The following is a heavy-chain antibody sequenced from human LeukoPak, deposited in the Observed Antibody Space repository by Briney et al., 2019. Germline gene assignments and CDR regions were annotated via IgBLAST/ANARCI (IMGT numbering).Heavy chain of an antibody. J-gene: IGHJ4*02. Sequence: SETLSLTCTVSGYSISSGYYWGWIRQPPGKGLEWIGSIYHSGSTYYNPSLKSRVTISVDTSKNQFSLKLSSVTAADTAVYYCARVWTSFVDFWSGPRGCFDYWGQGTLVTVSS. D-gene: IGHD3-3*01. CDR1: GYSISSGYY. CDR3: ARVWTSFVDFWSGPRGCFDY. V-gene: IGHV4-38-2*02. CDR2: IYHSGST.